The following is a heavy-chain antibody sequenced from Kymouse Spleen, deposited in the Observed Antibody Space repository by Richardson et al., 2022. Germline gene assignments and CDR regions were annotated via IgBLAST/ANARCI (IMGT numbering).Heavy chain of an antibody. Sequence: QVQLQQWGAGLLKPSETLSLTCAVYGGSFSGYYWSWIRQPPGKGLEWIGEINHSGSTNYNPSLKSRVTISVDTSKNQFSLKLSSVTAADTAVYYCARGGWNYTEDWGQGTLVTVSS. CDR2: INHSGST. CDR3: ARGGWNYTED. CDR1: GGSFSGYY. D-gene: IGHD1-7*01. J-gene: IGHJ4*02. V-gene: IGHV4-34*01.